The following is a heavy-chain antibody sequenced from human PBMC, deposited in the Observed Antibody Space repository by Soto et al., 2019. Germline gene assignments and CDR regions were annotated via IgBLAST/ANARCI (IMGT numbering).Heavy chain of an antibody. D-gene: IGHD3-22*01. Sequence: PSETLSLTCAVNGGPFSGYYWSWIRQSPGKGLEWIGEINHSGSTDYNPSLKSRVTISVDTSKNQFSLKVNSVTAADTAVYYCARGGYRRRYYYVSSATSGYFQHWGQGTLVTSPQ. J-gene: IGHJ1*01. V-gene: IGHV4-34*01. CDR3: ARGGYRRRYYYVSSATSGYFQH. CDR2: INHSGST. CDR1: GGPFSGYY.